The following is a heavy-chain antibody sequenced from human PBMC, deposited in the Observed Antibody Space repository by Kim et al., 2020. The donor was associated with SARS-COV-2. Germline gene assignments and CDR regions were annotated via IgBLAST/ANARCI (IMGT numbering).Heavy chain of an antibody. CDR3: ARRAVDSSGTYYFDY. D-gene: IGHD3-22*01. V-gene: IGHV3-74*01. Sequence: ADSVKGRFTTSRDKPKNTLYLQMNRLRAEDTALYYCARRAVDSSGTYYFDYWGQGTLVTVSS. J-gene: IGHJ4*02.